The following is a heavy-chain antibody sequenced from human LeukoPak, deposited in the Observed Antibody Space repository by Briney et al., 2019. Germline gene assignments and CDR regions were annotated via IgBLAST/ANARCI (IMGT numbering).Heavy chain of an antibody. CDR2: FDPEDGET. CDR3: ATNSGSYFLY. D-gene: IGHD1-26*01. J-gene: IGHJ1*01. Sequence: ASVKVSCKVSGYTLNQLSMDWVRQAPGKGLEWMGGFDPEDGETVYAQKFQGRVTMTEDTSTDTAYMELSSLGSEDTAFYYCATNSGSYFLYWGQGTLVTISS. V-gene: IGHV1-24*01. CDR1: GYTLNQLS.